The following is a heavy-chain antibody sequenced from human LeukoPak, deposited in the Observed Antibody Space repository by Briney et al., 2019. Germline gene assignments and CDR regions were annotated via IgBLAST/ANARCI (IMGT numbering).Heavy chain of an antibody. CDR2: INPSGGST. CDR1: GYTFTSYY. D-gene: IGHD3-9*01. Sequence: ASVKVSCKASGYTFTSYYMHWVRQAPGQGLEWMGIINPSGGSTSYAQKFQGRVTMTRDMSTSTVYMELSSLRSEDTAVYYCARGGELRYFDWLFPDYYYYMDVWGKGTTVTVSS. CDR3: ARGGELRYFDWLFPDYYYYMDV. V-gene: IGHV1-46*01. J-gene: IGHJ6*03.